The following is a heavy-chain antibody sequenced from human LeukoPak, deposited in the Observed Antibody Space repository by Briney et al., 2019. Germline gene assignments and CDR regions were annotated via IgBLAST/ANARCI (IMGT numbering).Heavy chain of an antibody. CDR1: SYTFTSYG. CDR2: ISAYNGNT. V-gene: IGHV1-18*01. D-gene: IGHD6-19*01. Sequence: ASVKVSCKASSYTFTSYGISWVRQAPGQGLEWMGWISAYNGNTNYAQKLQGRVTMTTDTSTSTAYMELRSLRSDDTAVYYCARVRSSGWYYDYWGQGTLVTVSS. J-gene: IGHJ4*02. CDR3: ARVRSSGWYYDY.